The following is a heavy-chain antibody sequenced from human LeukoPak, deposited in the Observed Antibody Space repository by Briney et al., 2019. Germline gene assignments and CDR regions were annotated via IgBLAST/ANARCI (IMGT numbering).Heavy chain of an antibody. CDR1: GYSFTSYW. J-gene: IGHJ5*02. CDR3: ARETRYSSSWYEWFDP. Sequence: GESLKISCKGSGYSFTSYWIGWVRQMPGKGLEWTGIIYPGDSDTRYSPSFQGQVTISADKSISTAYLQWSSLKASDTAMYYCARETRYSSSWYEWFDPWGQGTLVTVSS. CDR2: IYPGDSDT. V-gene: IGHV5-51*01. D-gene: IGHD6-13*01.